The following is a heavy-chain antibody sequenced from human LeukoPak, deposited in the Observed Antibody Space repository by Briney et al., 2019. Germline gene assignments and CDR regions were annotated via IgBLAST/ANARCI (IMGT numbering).Heavy chain of an antibody. D-gene: IGHD3-3*01. V-gene: IGHV3-48*01. CDR1: GFTFSIYS. CDR2: VSNSSSTI. J-gene: IGHJ6*03. Sequence: GGSLRLSCAASGFTFSIYSMNWVRQAPGKGLEWVSYVSNSSSTIYYADSVKGRFTISRDNAKNSLYLQMNSLRAEDKAVYYCAKGVRRFLEWVSMDVWGKGTTVTVSS. CDR3: AKGVRRFLEWVSMDV.